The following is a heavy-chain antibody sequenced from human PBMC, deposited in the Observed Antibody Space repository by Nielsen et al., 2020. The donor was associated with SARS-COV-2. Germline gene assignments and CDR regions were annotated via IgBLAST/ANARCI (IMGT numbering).Heavy chain of an antibody. CDR1: GFTFRTYT. Sequence: GESLKISCTASGFTFRTYTMNWVRQAPGKGLEWLASISSSSTYIYYADSVKGRFTISRDNADNSLSLQMNSLRAEDSAVYYCARDSTPLVSGGHQDYWGQGILVTVSS. J-gene: IGHJ4*02. CDR2: ISSSSTYI. D-gene: IGHD3-16*01. CDR3: ARDSTPLVSGGHQDY. V-gene: IGHV3-21*01.